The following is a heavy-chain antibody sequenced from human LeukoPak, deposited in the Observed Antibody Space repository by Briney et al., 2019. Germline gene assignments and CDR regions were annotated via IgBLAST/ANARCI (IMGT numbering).Heavy chain of an antibody. Sequence: PSETLSLTCTVSGGSISSSSYYWGWIRQPPGKGLEWIGSIYYSGSTYYNPSLESRVTISVDTSKNQFSLKLSSVTAADTAVYYCASRNGFWSGYSAYWGQGTLVTVSS. D-gene: IGHD3-3*01. V-gene: IGHV4-39*07. J-gene: IGHJ4*02. CDR1: GGSISSSSYY. CDR2: IYYSGST. CDR3: ASRNGFWSGYSAY.